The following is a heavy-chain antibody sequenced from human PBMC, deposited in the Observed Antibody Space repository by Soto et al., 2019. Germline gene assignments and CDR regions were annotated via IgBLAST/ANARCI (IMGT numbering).Heavy chain of an antibody. CDR1: GGTFSSYT. CDR3: ATEYYSGSGSNYYYYYGLDV. CDR2: IIPILGIA. Sequence: SVKVSCKASGGTFSSYTISWVRQAPGQGLEWMGRIIPILGIANYAQKFQGRVTITADKSKNTLYLQMNSLRAEDTAVYYCATEYYSGSGSNYYYYYGLDVWGQGTTVTVSS. V-gene: IGHV1-69*02. J-gene: IGHJ6*02. D-gene: IGHD3-10*01.